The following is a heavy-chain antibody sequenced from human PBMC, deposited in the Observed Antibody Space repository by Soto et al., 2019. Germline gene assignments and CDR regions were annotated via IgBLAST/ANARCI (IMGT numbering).Heavy chain of an antibody. CDR1: GFTISECS. V-gene: IGHV3-48*02. CDR2: ITIRTGNV. D-gene: IGHD3-10*02. J-gene: IGHJ4*01. CDR3: VRDRDFYRDMFHPDL. Sequence: GGSLRLSCEASGFTISECSMNWVRHARGKGLEWLSYITIRTGNVLYADSVRGRFTISADNAENSVILQMNSLRDEDSAVYFCVRDRDFYRDMFHPDLWGQGTLVTVSS.